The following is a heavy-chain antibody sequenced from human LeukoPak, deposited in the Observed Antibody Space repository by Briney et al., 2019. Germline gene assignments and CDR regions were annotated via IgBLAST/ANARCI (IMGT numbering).Heavy chain of an antibody. V-gene: IGHV4-38-2*01. J-gene: IGHJ4*02. CDR3: ARAKDRYSSSWEYFDY. Sequence: PSETLSLTCAVSGYSISSGYYWGWIRQPPGKGLEWIGSIYHSGSTYYNPSLKSRVTISVDTSKNQFSLKLSSVTAADTAVYYCARAKDRYSSSWEYFDYWGQGTLVTVSS. CDR2: IYHSGST. CDR1: GYSISSGYY. D-gene: IGHD6-13*01.